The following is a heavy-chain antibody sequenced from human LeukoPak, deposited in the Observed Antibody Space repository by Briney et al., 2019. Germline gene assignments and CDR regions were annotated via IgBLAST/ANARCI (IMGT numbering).Heavy chain of an antibody. J-gene: IGHJ3*02. CDR1: GASISDYY. V-gene: IGHV4-59*01. Sequence: SETLSLTCNVSGASISDYYWSWVRQSPEKGLEWIACLYYSGSSHYNPSLRSRVAISGDTSKNQFSLKLTSVTTADTAVYYCARGGPIVGAPGAFDIWGQGTMVTVSS. CDR2: LYYSGSS. CDR3: ARGGPIVGAPGAFDI. D-gene: IGHD1-26*01.